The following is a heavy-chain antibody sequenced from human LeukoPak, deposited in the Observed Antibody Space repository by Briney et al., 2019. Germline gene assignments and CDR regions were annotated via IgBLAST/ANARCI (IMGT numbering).Heavy chain of an antibody. CDR1: VFTFSSYA. CDR2: ISGSGGST. CDR3: AKGASGPLRYFDWSTYYFDY. V-gene: IGHV3-23*01. Sequence: PGGSLRLSCAASVFTFSSYAMSWVRQAPGKGLEWVSAISGSGGSTYYADSVKGRFTISRDNSKNTLYLQMNSLRAEDTAVYYCAKGASGPLRYFDWSTYYFDYWGQGTLVTVSS. D-gene: IGHD3-9*01. J-gene: IGHJ4*02.